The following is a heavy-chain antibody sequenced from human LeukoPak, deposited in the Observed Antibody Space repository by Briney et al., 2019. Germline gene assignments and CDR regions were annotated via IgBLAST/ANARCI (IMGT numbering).Heavy chain of an antibody. CDR3: ARRDIVVVPASILGALDI. D-gene: IGHD2-2*02. J-gene: IGHJ3*02. V-gene: IGHV3-20*04. Sequence: GGSLRLSCAASGFIFSDYYMSWIRQAPGKGLEWVSGINWNGGSTGYADSVKGRFTISRDNAKNSLYLQMNSLRAEDTALYYCARRDIVVVPASILGALDIWGQGTMVTVSS. CDR1: GFIFSDYY. CDR2: INWNGGST.